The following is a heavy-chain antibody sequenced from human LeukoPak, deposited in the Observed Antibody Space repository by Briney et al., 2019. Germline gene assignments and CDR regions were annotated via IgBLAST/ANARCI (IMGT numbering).Heavy chain of an antibody. V-gene: IGHV4-59*01. D-gene: IGHD3-9*01. Sequence: PSETLSLTCTVSGGSISSYYWSWTRQPPGKGLEWIGYIYYSGGTNYNPSLKSRVTISVDTSKNQFSLKLSSVTAADTAVYYCARGGAYYDILTGYSYNWFDPWGQGTLVTVSS. CDR1: GGSISSYY. J-gene: IGHJ5*02. CDR2: IYYSGGT. CDR3: ARGGAYYDILTGYSYNWFDP.